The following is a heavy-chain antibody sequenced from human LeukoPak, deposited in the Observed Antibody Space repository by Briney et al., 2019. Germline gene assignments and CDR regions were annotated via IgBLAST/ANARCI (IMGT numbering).Heavy chain of an antibody. D-gene: IGHD2-15*01. CDR2: IIPILGIA. V-gene: IGHV1-69*04. CDR1: GGTFSSYA. J-gene: IGHJ5*02. Sequence: ASVKVACKASGGTFSSYAISWVRQAPGQGLEWMGRIIPILGIANYAQKFQGRVTITADKSTSTAYMELSSLRSEDTAVYYCARSCSGGSCYSGPFDPWGQGTLVTVSS. CDR3: ARSCSGGSCYSGPFDP.